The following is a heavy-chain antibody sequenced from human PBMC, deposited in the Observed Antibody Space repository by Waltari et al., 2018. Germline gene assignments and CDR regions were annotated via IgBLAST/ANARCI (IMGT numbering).Heavy chain of an antibody. V-gene: IGHV4-4*07. J-gene: IGHJ4*02. CDR3: ARGGYSSGWPSHDY. D-gene: IGHD6-19*01. CDR2: IYTSGST. CDR1: GGYISSYY. Sequence: QVQLQESGPGLVKPSETLSLTCTVSGGYISSYYWSWLRPPAGKGLEWIGRIYTSGSTNYNPSLKSRVTMSVDTSKNQFSLKLSSVTAADTAVYYCARGGYSSGWPSHDYWGQGTLVTVSS.